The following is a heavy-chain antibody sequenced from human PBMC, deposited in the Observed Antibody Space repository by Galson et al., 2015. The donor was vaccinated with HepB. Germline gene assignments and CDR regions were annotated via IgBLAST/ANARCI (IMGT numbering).Heavy chain of an antibody. CDR2: IKQDGSEK. J-gene: IGHJ4*02. V-gene: IGHV3-7*03. D-gene: IGHD6-19*01. CDR1: GFTFSSYW. Sequence: SLRLSCAASGFTFSSYWMSWVRQAPGKGLEWVANIKQDGSEKYYVDSVKGRFTISRDNAKNSLYLQMNSLRAEDTAVYYCARDRTKAVGSFDYWGQGTLVTVSS. CDR3: ARDRTKAVGSFDY.